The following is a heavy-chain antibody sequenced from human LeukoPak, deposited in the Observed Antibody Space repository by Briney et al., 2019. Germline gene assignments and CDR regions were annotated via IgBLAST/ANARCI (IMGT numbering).Heavy chain of an antibody. V-gene: IGHV4-39*01. CDR2: IYYSGST. J-gene: IGHJ4*02. CDR1: GGSISSSSYY. Sequence: PSETLSLTCTVSGGSISSSSYYWGGIQPPGKGLEWIGSIYYSGSTYYNPSLKSRVTISVDTSKNQFSLKLSSVTAADTAVYYCASALAAAVYYWGQGTLVTVSS. CDR3: ASALAAAVYY. D-gene: IGHD6-13*01.